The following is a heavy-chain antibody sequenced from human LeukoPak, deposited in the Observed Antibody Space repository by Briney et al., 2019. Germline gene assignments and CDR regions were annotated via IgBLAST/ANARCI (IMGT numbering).Heavy chain of an antibody. V-gene: IGHV1-46*01. D-gene: IGHD3-22*01. Sequence: ASVKVSCKASGYTFTSYYMHWVRQAPGQGLEWMGIINSSGGSTSYAQKFQGRVTMTRDTSTSTVYMELSSLRSEDTAVYYCAAENYYDSSGYTALDYWGQGTLVTVSS. CDR1: GYTFTSYY. CDR3: AAENYYDSSGYTALDY. J-gene: IGHJ4*02. CDR2: INSSGGST.